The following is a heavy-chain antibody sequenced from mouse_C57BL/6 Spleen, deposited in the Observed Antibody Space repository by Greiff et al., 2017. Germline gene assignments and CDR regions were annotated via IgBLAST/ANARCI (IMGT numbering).Heavy chain of an antibody. CDR2: IDPSDSYT. CDR1: GYTFTSYW. D-gene: IGHD1-1*01. J-gene: IGHJ2*01. V-gene: IGHV1-69*01. CDR3: AGGCYTVVVRDDFDD. Sequence: QVQLQQPGAELVMPGASVKLSCKASGYTFTSYWMHWVKQRPGQGLEWIGEIDPSDSYTTYNQKFKGKSTLTVDKSSSTAYMQLSSLTSDDSAVYDDAGGCYTVVVRDDFDDWDKGTTLT.